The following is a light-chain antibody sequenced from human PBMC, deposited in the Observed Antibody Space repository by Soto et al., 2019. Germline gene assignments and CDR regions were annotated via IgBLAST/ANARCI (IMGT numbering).Light chain of an antibody. CDR2: GVS. CDR1: RSGNRNY. V-gene: IGKV3-20*01. Sequence: EFVLTPSAGTMILSLRKSATMFXRAGRSGNRNYLAWHQHKPXQAPXLXXYGVSSRATGFPDRFSGSGSRTDFTLTISRLEPEELAVYYCQQYATSPFTFGPGTKVD. CDR3: QQYATSPFT. J-gene: IGKJ3*01.